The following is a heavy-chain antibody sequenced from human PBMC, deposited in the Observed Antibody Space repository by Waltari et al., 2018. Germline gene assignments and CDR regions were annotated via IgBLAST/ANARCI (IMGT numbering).Heavy chain of an antibody. D-gene: IGHD5-18*01. CDR3: ARARDEHTAMVFFDL. CDR1: GVPVPSPH. J-gene: IGHJ4*02. CDR2: MYPPGSS. Sequence: DVQLAGSGGGLVHPGWSLRLSLSASGVPVPSPHLSWVLQSPGKGLEWVSVMYPPGSSYNADAVEGRFSISRDISQNTVHLQMNNLRLEDTAIYYCARARDEHTAMVFFDLWGQGTVVTVSS. V-gene: IGHV3-66*02.